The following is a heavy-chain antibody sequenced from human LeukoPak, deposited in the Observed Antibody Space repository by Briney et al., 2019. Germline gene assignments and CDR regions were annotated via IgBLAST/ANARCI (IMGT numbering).Heavy chain of an antibody. V-gene: IGHV3-33*01. Sequence: PGGSLRLSCAASGFTFSSYGMHWVRQAPGKGLEWVAVIWYDGSNKYYADSVKGRFTISRDNSKNTLYLQMNSLRAEDTAVYYCAREGSYYGSGSYYSAYYYYGMAVWGQGTTVTVSS. D-gene: IGHD3-10*01. CDR1: GFTFSSYG. J-gene: IGHJ6*02. CDR3: AREGSYYGSGSYYSAYYYYGMAV. CDR2: IWYDGSNK.